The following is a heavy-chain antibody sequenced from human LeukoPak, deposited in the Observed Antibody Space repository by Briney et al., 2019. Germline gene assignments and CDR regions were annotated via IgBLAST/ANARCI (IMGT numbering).Heavy chain of an antibody. D-gene: IGHD2-2*01. CDR2: INPNDGDT. CDR1: GYTFTDYY. J-gene: IGHJ4*02. V-gene: IGHV1-2*02. Sequence: ASVKVSCKASGYTFTDYYMHWVRQATGQGFEWMGWINPNDGDTNYAQKFQGRVTMTRDTSISTAHMGVSRLRSDDTAVYYCARANFLYCSSTTCLFDYWGQGTLVTVSS. CDR3: ARANFLYCSSTTCLFDY.